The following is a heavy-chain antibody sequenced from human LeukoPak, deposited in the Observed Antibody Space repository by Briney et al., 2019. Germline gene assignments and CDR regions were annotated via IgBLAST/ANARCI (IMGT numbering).Heavy chain of an antibody. CDR3: ARGLSNGGSPYNWFGP. CDR2: IDPDGSKK. CDR1: GFTFSSSW. D-gene: IGHD2-8*01. V-gene: IGHV3-7*04. Sequence: GGSLRLSCVASGFTFSSSWMDWVRQAPGKGLERVANIDPDGSKKNYVDSVKGRFTISRDNGKSSLHLQMNSLRAEDTAIYYCARGLSNGGSPYNWFGPWGQGTLVTVSS. J-gene: IGHJ5*02.